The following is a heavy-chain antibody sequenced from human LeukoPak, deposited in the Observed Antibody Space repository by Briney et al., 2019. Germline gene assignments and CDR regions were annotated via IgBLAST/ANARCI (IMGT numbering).Heavy chain of an antibody. CDR2: ISYDGSNE. J-gene: IGHJ4*02. Sequence: GRSLRLSCAASGFTFSSYVMHWVRQAPGKGLEWVALISYDGSNEYFADSVKGRFTISRDNSKNTLYLQMNSLRAEDTAVYYCAKGKDDSSGWYFFYWGQGTLVTVSS. V-gene: IGHV3-30*04. CDR1: GFTFSSYV. CDR3: AKGKDDSSGWYFFY. D-gene: IGHD6-19*01.